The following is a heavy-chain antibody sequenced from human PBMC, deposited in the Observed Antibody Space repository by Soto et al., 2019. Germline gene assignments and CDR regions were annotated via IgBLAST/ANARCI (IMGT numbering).Heavy chain of an antibody. CDR2: IIPIFGTL. J-gene: IGHJ5*02. CDR1: GGSFSNYA. V-gene: IGHV1-69*06. D-gene: IGHD3-10*01. Sequence: QVQLVQSGAEMKKPGSSVKVSCKTSGGSFSNYAISWVRQAPGQGLEWMGAIIPIFGTLNYAQKFQGRVTFTADKSTSTAYMELSSLRSEDTAVYYCAREGYYADTGTYPGWFAPWGQGTLVTVSS. CDR3: AREGYYADTGTYPGWFAP.